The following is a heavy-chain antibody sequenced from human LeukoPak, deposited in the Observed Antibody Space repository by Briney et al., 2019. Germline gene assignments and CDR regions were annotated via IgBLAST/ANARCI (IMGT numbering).Heavy chain of an antibody. J-gene: IGHJ6*03. CDR3: ARGRGIAGEWLLYYYYMDV. CDR2: IIPIFGTA. CDR1: GYTFTSYA. V-gene: IGHV1-69*05. D-gene: IGHD6-19*01. Sequence: ASVKVSCKASGYTFTSYAISWVRQAPGQGLEWMGGIIPIFGTANYAQKFQGRVTITTDESTSTAYMELSSLRSEDTAVYYCARGRGIAGEWLLYYYYMDVWGKGTTVTVSS.